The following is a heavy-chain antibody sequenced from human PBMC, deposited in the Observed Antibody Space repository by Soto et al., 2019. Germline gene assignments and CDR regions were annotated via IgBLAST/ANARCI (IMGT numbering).Heavy chain of an antibody. V-gene: IGHV4-39*01. CDR1: GGSISSGGYY. CDR2: VYYSGST. CDR3: GRLEGLATISYYFDY. D-gene: IGHD3-9*01. J-gene: IGHJ4*02. Sequence: SETLSLTCTVSGGSISSGGYYWSWIRQHPGKGLEWIGCVYYSGSTYYNPSLKSRVTISVDKSKNQFSLKLMSLSAADTAVYYCGRLEGLATISYYFDYWGQGALVTV.